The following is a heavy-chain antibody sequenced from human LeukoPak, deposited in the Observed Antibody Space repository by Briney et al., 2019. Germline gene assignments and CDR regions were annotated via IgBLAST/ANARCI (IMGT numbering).Heavy chain of an antibody. D-gene: IGHD3-16*02. Sequence: GDSLRLSCAASGFTLSSYSMNWVRQAPGKGLEWVSSISSGTIYRYYADSAKGRFTISRDNARKSLYLQMNSLRAEDTAVYYCAKDGVILAPGVYWYMDVWGRGTTVTVSS. V-gene: IGHV3-21*04. J-gene: IGHJ6*03. CDR2: ISSGTIYR. CDR3: AKDGVILAPGVYWYMDV. CDR1: GFTLSSYS.